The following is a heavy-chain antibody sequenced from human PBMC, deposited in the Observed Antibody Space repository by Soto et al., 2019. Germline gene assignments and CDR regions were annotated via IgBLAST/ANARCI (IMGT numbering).Heavy chain of an antibody. Sequence: SETLSLTCTVSGGSISSGDYYWSWIRQPPGKGLEWIGYIYYSGSTNYNPSLKSRVTMSVDTSKNQFSLKLSSVTAADTAVYYCARRYGGGFDYWGPGTLVTVSS. CDR1: GGSISSGDYY. V-gene: IGHV4-30-4*01. D-gene: IGHD3-10*01. CDR3: ARRYGGGFDY. J-gene: IGHJ4*02. CDR2: IYYSGST.